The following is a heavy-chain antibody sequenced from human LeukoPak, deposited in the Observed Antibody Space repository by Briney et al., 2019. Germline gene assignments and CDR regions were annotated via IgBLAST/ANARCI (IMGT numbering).Heavy chain of an antibody. Sequence: VASVKVSCKASVGTFSSYAINWVRQAPGQGLEWMGGIIPIFGTANYAQKFQGRVTITTDESTSTAYMELSSLRSEDTAVYCCARVFARSGEVSGSYYYYWGQGTLVTVSS. CDR1: VGTFSSYA. CDR3: ARVFARSGEVSGSYYYY. J-gene: IGHJ4*02. CDR2: IIPIFGTA. D-gene: IGHD1-26*01. V-gene: IGHV1-69*05.